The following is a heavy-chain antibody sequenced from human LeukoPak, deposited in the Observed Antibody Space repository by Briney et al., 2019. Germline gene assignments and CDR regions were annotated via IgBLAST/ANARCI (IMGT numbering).Heavy chain of an antibody. CDR2: IWYDGSNK. CDR1: GFTFSSYG. V-gene: IGHV3-33*01. D-gene: IGHD5-12*01. CDR3: ARGGYDSYYFDY. Sequence: GGSLRLSCAASGFTFSSYGMHWVRQAPGKGLEWVAVIWYDGSNKYYADSVKGRFTISRDNSKNTLYLQMYSLRAEDTAVYYCARGGYDSYYFDYWGQGTLVTVSS. J-gene: IGHJ4*02.